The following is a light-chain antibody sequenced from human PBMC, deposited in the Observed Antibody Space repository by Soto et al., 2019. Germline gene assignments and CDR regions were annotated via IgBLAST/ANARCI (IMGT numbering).Light chain of an antibody. Sequence: EIVLTQSPGNLSLSPGEGATLSCRSSQSVSSSYLAWYQQKPGQAPRLLLYGASTRATGIPARFSGSGSATEFTLTISSLQSGDFAVYYCQQYNIWPPWTFGQGTKVDIK. CDR3: QQYNIWPPWT. V-gene: IGKV3-15*01. CDR2: GAS. CDR1: QSVSSSY. J-gene: IGKJ1*01.